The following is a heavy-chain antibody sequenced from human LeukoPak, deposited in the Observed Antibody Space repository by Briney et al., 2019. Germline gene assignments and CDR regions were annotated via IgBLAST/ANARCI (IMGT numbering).Heavy chain of an antibody. J-gene: IGHJ4*02. D-gene: IGHD3-9*01. CDR3: TTLTAHYYFDY. CDR2: IKRQTDVGTT. CDR1: GFTFTNAW. V-gene: IGHV3-15*01. Sequence: GGSLRLSCAASGFTFTNAWMSWVRQAPGKGLEWVGRIKRQTDVGTTDYAAPVKGRFTISRDDSKNTLYLQMNSLKTEDTAVYHCTTLTAHYYFDYWGQGTLVTVSS.